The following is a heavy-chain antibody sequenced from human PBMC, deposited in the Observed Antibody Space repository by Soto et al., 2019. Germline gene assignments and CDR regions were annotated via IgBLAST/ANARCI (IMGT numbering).Heavy chain of an antibody. CDR1: GFTFSSYA. CDR3: ARSTGGYQNYYYYGMDV. J-gene: IGHJ6*02. Sequence: GGSLRLSCAASGFTFSSYAMHWVRQAPGKGLEWVAVISYDGSNKYYADSVKGRFTISRDNSKNTLYLQMNSLRAEDTAVYYCARSTGGYQNYYYYGMDVWGQGTTVTVSS. CDR2: ISYDGSNK. D-gene: IGHD1-26*01. V-gene: IGHV3-30-3*01.